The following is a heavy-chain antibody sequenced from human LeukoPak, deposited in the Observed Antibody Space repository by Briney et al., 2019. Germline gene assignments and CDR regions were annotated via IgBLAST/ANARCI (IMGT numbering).Heavy chain of an antibody. Sequence: SETLSLTCAVSSYSISSGFYCGWIRQPPGKGLEWIGSIYYSGTTYYNPSLKSRVTISVDTSKNQFSLKLSSVTAADTAVYYCARARGGTYADFDYWGQGTLVTVSS. V-gene: IGHV4-38-2*01. J-gene: IGHJ4*02. CDR3: ARARGGTYADFDY. CDR2: IYYSGTT. D-gene: IGHD1-26*01. CDR1: SYSISSGFY.